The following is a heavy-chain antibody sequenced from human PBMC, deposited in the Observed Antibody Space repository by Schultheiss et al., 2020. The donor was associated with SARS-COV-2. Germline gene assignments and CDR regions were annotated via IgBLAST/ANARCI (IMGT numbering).Heavy chain of an antibody. V-gene: IGHV4-59*12. D-gene: IGHD3-9*01. CDR1: GASIRSNY. CDR2: IYYSGST. J-gene: IGHJ6*02. Sequence: SETLSLTCTVSGASIRSNYWSWIRQPPGKGLEWIGYIYYSGSTNYNPSLKSRVTISVDTSKNQFSLKLSSVTAADTAVYYCARDLSYDILTGYSYYYYGMDVWGQGTTVTVSS. CDR3: ARDLSYDILTGYSYYYYGMDV.